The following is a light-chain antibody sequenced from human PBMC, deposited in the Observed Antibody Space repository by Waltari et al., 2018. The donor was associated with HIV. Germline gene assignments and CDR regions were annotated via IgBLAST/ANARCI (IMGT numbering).Light chain of an antibody. CDR1: NIGSKS. CDR2: DDS. J-gene: IGLJ2*01. V-gene: IGLV3-21*02. CDR3: QVWDIVSDHVI. Sequence: SYVLTQAPSVSVAPGQTARITCGGSGGNNIGSKSVNWYQQKPGQAPVLVVGDDSDRPSGIPERFSGSNSGNTATLTISRVEAGDEADYYCQVWDIVSDHVIFGGGTKLTVL.